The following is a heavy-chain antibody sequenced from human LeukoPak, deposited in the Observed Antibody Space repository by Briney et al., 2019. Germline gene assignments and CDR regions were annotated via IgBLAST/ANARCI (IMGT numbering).Heavy chain of an antibody. CDR1: GGSISSGDYY. V-gene: IGHV4-30-4*08. CDR2: IYYSGST. J-gene: IGHJ5*02. Sequence: SQTLSLTCTVSGGSISSGDYYWSWIRQPPGKGLEWIGYIYYSGSTYYNPSLKSRVTISVDTSKNQFSLKLSSVTAADTAMYYCARYSGSYRYNWFDPWGQGTLVTVSS. D-gene: IGHD1-26*01. CDR3: ARYSGSYRYNWFDP.